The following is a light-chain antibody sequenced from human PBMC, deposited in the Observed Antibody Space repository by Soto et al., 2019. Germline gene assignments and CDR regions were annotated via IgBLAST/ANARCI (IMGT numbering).Light chain of an antibody. J-gene: IGKJ1*01. CDR2: GAS. Sequence: EIVMTQSPATLSESAGERSTLSCRASQSVSNNYLAWYQQKPGQAPRLLIYGASSRATGKTDRFSGSGSGTEFTLTISRLEPEAFAVYYCQYGTSPTWTFGQGTKVDIK. CDR1: QSVSNNY. V-gene: IGKV3-20*01. CDR3: QYGTSPTWT.